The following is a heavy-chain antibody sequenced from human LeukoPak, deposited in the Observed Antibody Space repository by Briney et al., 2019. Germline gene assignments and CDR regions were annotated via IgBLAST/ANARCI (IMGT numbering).Heavy chain of an antibody. D-gene: IGHD2-21*01. CDR2: ITPTTGGA. V-gene: IGHV1-46*01. CDR3: ATSDSTTGNWFDP. CDR1: GNAFSRDY. Sequence: ASVKVSCKASGNAFSRDYFHWVRQAPGQGLDWMGIITPTTGGANYAQKFQGRVAMTRDTSTSTVYMELSSLTSGDTAVYYCATSDSTTGNWFDPWGQGTRVSVSS. J-gene: IGHJ5*02.